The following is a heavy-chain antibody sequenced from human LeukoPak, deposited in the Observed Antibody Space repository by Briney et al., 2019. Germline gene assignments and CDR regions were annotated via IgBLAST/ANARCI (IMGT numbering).Heavy chain of an antibody. CDR3: ARDLGEVATRRGAYYFDY. CDR1: GYTFTSYY. D-gene: IGHD5-24*01. CDR2: INPSGGST. J-gene: IGHJ4*02. Sequence: ASVKVSCKASGYTFTSYYMHWVRQAPGRGLEWMGIINPSGGSTSYAQKFQGRVTMTRDMSTSTVYMELSSLRSEDTAVYYCARDLGEVATRRGAYYFDYWGQGTLVTVSS. V-gene: IGHV1-46*01.